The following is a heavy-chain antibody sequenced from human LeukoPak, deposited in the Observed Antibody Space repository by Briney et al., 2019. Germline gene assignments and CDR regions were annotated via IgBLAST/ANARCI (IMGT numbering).Heavy chain of an antibody. V-gene: IGHV1-2*02. CDR3: ARDRGGDYDSSGSGAFDI. D-gene: IGHD3-22*01. Sequence: ASVKVSCKASGYTFTGYYMHRVRQAPGQGLEWMGWINPNSGGTNYAQKFQGRVTMTRDTSISTAYMELSRLRSDDTAVYYCARDRGGDYDSSGSGAFDIWGQGTMVTVSS. J-gene: IGHJ3*02. CDR1: GYTFTGYY. CDR2: INPNSGGT.